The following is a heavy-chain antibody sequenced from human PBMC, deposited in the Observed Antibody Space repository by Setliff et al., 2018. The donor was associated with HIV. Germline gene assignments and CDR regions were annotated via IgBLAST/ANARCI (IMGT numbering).Heavy chain of an antibody. CDR1: GGSVNGYT. V-gene: IGHV1-2*02. D-gene: IGHD7-27*01. CDR2: ISPDNANT. CDR3: ARQLSNSLDF. J-gene: IGHJ4*02. Sequence: ASVKVSCKTSGGSVNGYTIAWVRQAPGQGLEWMGWISPDNANTRISQRFRGSVTMTRDRSINTAYMEFSGLTSDDTAVYYCARQLSNSLDFWGQGALVTVSS.